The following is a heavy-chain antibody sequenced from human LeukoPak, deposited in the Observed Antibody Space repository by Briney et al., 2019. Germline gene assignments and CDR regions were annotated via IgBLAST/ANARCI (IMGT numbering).Heavy chain of an antibody. D-gene: IGHD2-15*01. V-gene: IGHV4-39*01. CDR3: ARRSEFDNTHYHYFNY. CDR2: IYHSGST. CDR1: GGSIDSRSYY. Sequence: PSETLSLTCTVSGGSIDSRSYYWDWIRQAPGKGLEWIGTIYHSGSTEYNPSLKSRVAIFVDTSKNQFSLILHSVAAADTAVYYCARRSEFDNTHYHYFNYWGQGALVTVSS. J-gene: IGHJ4*02.